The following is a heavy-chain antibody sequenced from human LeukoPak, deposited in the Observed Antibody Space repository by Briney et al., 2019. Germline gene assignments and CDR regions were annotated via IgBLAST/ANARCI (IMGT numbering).Heavy chain of an antibody. CDR1: GFTFSSYG. D-gene: IGHD4-11*01. V-gene: IGHV3-30*02. CDR2: IRYDGSNK. Sequence: GGSLRLSCAASGFTFSSYGMHWVRQAPGKGLEWVAFIRYDGSNKYYADSVKGRFTISRDNSKNTLYLQMNSLRAEDTAVYYCAKDAAANVDYPYYFDYWGQGALVTVSS. J-gene: IGHJ4*02. CDR3: AKDAAANVDYPYYFDY.